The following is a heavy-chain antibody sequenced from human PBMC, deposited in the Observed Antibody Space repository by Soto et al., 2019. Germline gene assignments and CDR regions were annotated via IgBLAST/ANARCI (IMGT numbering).Heavy chain of an antibody. CDR3: ARDNYDSSGYYHEFDY. CDR2: IDSISTYI. V-gene: IGHV3-21*01. J-gene: IGHJ4*02. D-gene: IGHD3-22*01. Sequence: GGSLRLSCAASGFTFSSYSMNWVRQAPGKGLEWVSSIDSISTYIFYLDSVKGRFTISRDNAKNTLYLQMNSLRAEDTAVYYCARDNYDSSGYYHEFDYWGQGTLVTVSS. CDR1: GFTFSSYS.